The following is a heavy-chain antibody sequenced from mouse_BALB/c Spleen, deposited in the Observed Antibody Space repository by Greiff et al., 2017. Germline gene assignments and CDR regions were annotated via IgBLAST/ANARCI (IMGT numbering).Heavy chain of an antibody. CDR1: GFTFSNYW. V-gene: IGHV6-6*02. Sequence: EVKVVESGGGLVQPGGSMKLSCVASGFTFSNYWMNWVRQSPEKGLEWVAEIRLKSNNYATHYAESVKGRFTISRDDSKSSVYLQMNNLRAEDTGIYYCTSPATASFDYWGQGTTLTVSS. CDR3: TSPATASFDY. D-gene: IGHD1-2*01. J-gene: IGHJ2*01. CDR2: IRLKSNNYAT.